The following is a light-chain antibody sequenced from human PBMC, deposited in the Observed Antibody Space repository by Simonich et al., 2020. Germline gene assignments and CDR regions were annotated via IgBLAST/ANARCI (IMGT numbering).Light chain of an antibody. CDR3: QQYYSTPET. CDR2: WAS. Sequence: DIVMTQSPDSLAVSLGERATINCKSSQRVLYSSNNKNYLAWYQQKPGQPPKLLIYWASTREAGVPDRFSGSGSGTDFTLTSSSLQAEDVAVYYCQQYYSTPETFGQGTKVEIK. V-gene: IGKV4-1*01. J-gene: IGKJ1*01. CDR1: QRVLYSSNNKNY.